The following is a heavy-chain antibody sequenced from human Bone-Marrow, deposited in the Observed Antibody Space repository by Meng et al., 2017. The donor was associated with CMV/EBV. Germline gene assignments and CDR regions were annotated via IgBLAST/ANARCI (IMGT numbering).Heavy chain of an antibody. CDR3: ARERAPLYDFWSGSFHYYYGMDV. V-gene: IGHV3-7*01. Sequence: ETLSLTCAASGFTFSGSAMHWVRQAPGKGLEWVANIKQDGSEKYYVDSVKGRFTISRDNAKNSLYLQMNSLRAEDTAVYYCARERAPLYDFWSGSFHYYYGMDVWGQGTTVTVSS. J-gene: IGHJ6*02. CDR1: GFTFSGSA. D-gene: IGHD3-3*01. CDR2: IKQDGSEK.